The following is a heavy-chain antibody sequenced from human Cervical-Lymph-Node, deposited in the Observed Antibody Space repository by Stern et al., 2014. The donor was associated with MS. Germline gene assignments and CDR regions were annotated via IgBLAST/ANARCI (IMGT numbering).Heavy chain of an antibody. CDR1: GFSLSASGVS. V-gene: IGHV2-5*02. Sequence: QITLKESGPTLVKPTQTLTLTCTFSGFSLSASGVSVGWIRQPPGKALEWLALISWDDDKRYSPSLKSRLTITKDTSKNQVVRTMTNMDPVDTATFYCARGNSTGYYRDWFDPWGQGTLVTVSS. CDR3: ARGNSTGYYRDWFDP. J-gene: IGHJ5*02. D-gene: IGHD6-19*01. CDR2: ISWDDDK.